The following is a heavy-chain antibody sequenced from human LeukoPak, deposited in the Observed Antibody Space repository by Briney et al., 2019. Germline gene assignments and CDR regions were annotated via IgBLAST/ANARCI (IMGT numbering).Heavy chain of an antibody. CDR1: GFTFDDYA. V-gene: IGHV3-9*01. CDR3: AKSRGLAAPFDY. J-gene: IGHJ4*02. CDR2: ISWNSGSI. D-gene: IGHD3-16*01. Sequence: GRSLRLSCAASGFTFDDYAMHWVRQAPGKGLEWVSGISWNSGSIGYADSVKGRFTISRDNAKNSLYLQMNSLRAEDTALCYCAKSRGLAAPFDYWGQGTLVTVSS.